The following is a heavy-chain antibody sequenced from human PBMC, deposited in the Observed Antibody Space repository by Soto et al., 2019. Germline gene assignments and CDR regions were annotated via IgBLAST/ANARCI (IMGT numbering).Heavy chain of an antibody. CDR3: AAGQGYDSSGYYLLDAFDI. CDR2: ISAYNGNT. Sequence: ASVKVSCKASGYTFTSYGISWVRQAPGQGLEWMGWISAYNGNTKYAQNLQERVTITRDMSTSTAYMELSSLRSEDTAVYYCAAGQGYDSSGYYLLDAFDIWGQGTMVTVSS. D-gene: IGHD3-22*01. CDR1: GYTFTSYG. V-gene: IGHV1-18*01. J-gene: IGHJ3*02.